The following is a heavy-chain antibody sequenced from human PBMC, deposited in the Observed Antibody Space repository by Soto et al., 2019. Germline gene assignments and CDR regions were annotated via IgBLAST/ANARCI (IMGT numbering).Heavy chain of an antibody. CDR2: IYYSGST. CDR3: ACIFSGGYGYGFYYYGVDV. Sequence: TSETLSLTCTVSGGSISSSSYYWGWIRQPPGKGLEWIGSIYYSGSTYYNPSLKSRVTISVDTSKNQFSLKLSSVTAADTAVYYCACIFSGGYGYGFYYYGVDVWGQGTTVT. J-gene: IGHJ6*02. D-gene: IGHD5-18*01. V-gene: IGHV4-39*01. CDR1: GGSISSSSYY.